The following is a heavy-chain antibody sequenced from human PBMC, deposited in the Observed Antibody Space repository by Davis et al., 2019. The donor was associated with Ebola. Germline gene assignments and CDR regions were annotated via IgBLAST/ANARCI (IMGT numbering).Heavy chain of an antibody. CDR1: GGSISSYY. CDR3: ARYARYYYDSSGYYYVLGWFDP. V-gene: IGHV4-59*08. CDR2: IYYSGST. D-gene: IGHD3-22*01. Sequence: SETLSLTCTVSGGSISSYYWSWIRQPPGKGLEWIGYIYYSGSTNYNPSLKSRVTISVDTSKNQFSLKLSSVTAADTAVYYCARYARYYYDSSGYYYVLGWFDPWGQGTLVTVSS. J-gene: IGHJ5*02.